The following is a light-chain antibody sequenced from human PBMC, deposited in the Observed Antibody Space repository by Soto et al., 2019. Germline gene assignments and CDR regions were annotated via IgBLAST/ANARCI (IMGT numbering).Light chain of an antibody. CDR1: QSVSSSY. Sequence: EIVLTQSPATLSLSPGDRATLSCRASQSVSSSYLAWFQQRPGQAPRLLIYGASSRATGIPDRFSGSGSGTDFTLTISRLDPEDFAVYYCQQYGRSPGTFGQGTKVEIK. V-gene: IGKV3-20*01. CDR3: QQYGRSPGT. J-gene: IGKJ1*01. CDR2: GAS.